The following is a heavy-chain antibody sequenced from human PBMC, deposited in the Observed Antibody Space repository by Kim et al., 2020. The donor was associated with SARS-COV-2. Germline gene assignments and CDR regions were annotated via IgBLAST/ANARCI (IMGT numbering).Heavy chain of an antibody. CDR3: ARVTKSRGSDYPDY. J-gene: IGHJ4*02. D-gene: IGHD4-17*01. V-gene: IGHV3-33*01. CDR2: IWYDGSNK. Sequence: GGFLRLSCAASGFTFSSYGMHWVRQAPGKGLEWVAVIWYDGSNKYYADSVKGRFTISRDNSKNTLYLQMNSLRAEDTAVYYCARVTKSRGSDYPDYWGQGTLVTVSS. CDR1: GFTFSSYG.